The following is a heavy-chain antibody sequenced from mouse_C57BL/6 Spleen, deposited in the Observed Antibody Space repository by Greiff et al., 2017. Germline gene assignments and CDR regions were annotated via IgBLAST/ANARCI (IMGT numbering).Heavy chain of an antibody. CDR3: AISHRSHAGFAY. Sequence: QVQLQQPGPELVKPGASVKISCKASGYAFSSSWMNWVKQRPGQGLEWIGRIYPGDGDTNYNEKFKGKATLTADKSSSTAYMQLSSLTSEDSAVYFCAISHRSHAGFAYWGQGTLVTVSA. CDR2: IYPGDGDT. CDR1: GYAFSSSW. V-gene: IGHV1-82*01. J-gene: IGHJ3*01.